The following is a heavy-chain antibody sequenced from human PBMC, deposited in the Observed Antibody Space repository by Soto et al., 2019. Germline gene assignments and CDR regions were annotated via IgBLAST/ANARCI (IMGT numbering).Heavy chain of an antibody. CDR3: ARDGSVAARRGGFDP. J-gene: IGHJ5*02. CDR2: ISYDGSNK. Sequence: PWGTLRLSCAASGFTFSSYAMHWVRQAPGKGLEWVAVISYDGSNKYYADSVKGRFTISRDTSKNTLYLQMNSLRAEDTAGYYCARDGSVAARRGGFDPWGQGTLVTVSS. D-gene: IGHD6-6*01. V-gene: IGHV3-30-3*01. CDR1: GFTFSSYA.